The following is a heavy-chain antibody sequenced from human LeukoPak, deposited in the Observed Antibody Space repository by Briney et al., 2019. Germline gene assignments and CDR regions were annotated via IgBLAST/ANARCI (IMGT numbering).Heavy chain of an antibody. Sequence: PSETLSLTCTVSGGSISSSSYYWGWIRQPPGKGLEWIGSIYYSGSTNYNPSLKSRVTISVDKSKNQFSLKLRSVTAADTAVYYCARLHYYGSGSYLDYWGQGTLVTVSS. CDR1: GGSISSSSYY. CDR3: ARLHYYGSGSYLDY. CDR2: IYYSGST. D-gene: IGHD3-10*01. J-gene: IGHJ4*02. V-gene: IGHV4-39*07.